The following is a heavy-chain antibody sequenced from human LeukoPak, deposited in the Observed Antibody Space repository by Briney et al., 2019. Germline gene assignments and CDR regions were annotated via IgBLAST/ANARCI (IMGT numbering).Heavy chain of an antibody. D-gene: IGHD6-19*01. CDR1: GFTFSSYS. J-gene: IGHJ4*02. Sequence: GGSLRLSCAASGFTFSSYSMNWVRQAPGKGLEWVSSISSSSSYIYYADSVKGRFTISRDNAKNSLYLQMNSLRAEDTAVYYCARDYSAIVVAGTGIYWGQGTLVTVSS. CDR3: ARDYSAIVVAGTGIY. V-gene: IGHV3-21*01. CDR2: ISSSSSYI.